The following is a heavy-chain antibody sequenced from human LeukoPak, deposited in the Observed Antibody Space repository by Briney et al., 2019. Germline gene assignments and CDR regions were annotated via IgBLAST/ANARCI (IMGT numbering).Heavy chain of an antibody. CDR2: IRYDGSNK. Sequence: GGSLRLSCAASGFTFSSYGMHWVRQAPGKGLEWVAFIRYDGSNKYYADSVKGRFTISRDNSKNTLYLQMNSLRAEDTAVYYCAKDSVRGYSYGEYFDCWGQGTLVTVSS. D-gene: IGHD5-18*01. J-gene: IGHJ4*02. CDR3: AKDSVRGYSYGEYFDC. CDR1: GFTFSSYG. V-gene: IGHV3-30*02.